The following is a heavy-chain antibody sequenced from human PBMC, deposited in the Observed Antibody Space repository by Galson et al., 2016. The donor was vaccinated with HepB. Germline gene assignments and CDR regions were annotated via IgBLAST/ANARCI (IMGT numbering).Heavy chain of an antibody. CDR2: INEGESAK. V-gene: IGHV3-7*03. D-gene: IGHD6-19*01. CDR1: GFTFRNYW. CDR3: ARVGKSGWQFDY. J-gene: IGHJ4*02. Sequence: SLRLSCAVSGFTFRNYWMTWVCQAPGKGLERVAIINEGESAKYYVDSVKGRFTISRDNAMNSRYLPMNSLRAEDTAVYYCARVGKSGWQFDYWGQGTLVTVSS.